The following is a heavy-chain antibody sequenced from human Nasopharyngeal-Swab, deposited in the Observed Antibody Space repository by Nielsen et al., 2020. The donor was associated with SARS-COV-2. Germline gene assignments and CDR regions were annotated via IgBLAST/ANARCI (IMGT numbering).Heavy chain of an antibody. CDR3: ARIYGDYWWFDP. CDR1: GGSISSYY. J-gene: IGHJ5*02. Sequence: SETLSLTCTVSGGSISSYYWSWIRQPPGKGLEWIGYIYYSGSTNYNPSLKSRVTISVDTSKNQFSLKLSSVTAADTAVYYCARIYGDYWWFDPWGQGTLVTVSS. V-gene: IGHV4-59*08. D-gene: IGHD4-17*01. CDR2: IYYSGST.